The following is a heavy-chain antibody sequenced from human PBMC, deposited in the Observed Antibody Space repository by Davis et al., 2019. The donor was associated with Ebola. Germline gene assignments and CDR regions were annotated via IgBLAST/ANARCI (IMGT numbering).Heavy chain of an antibody. CDR1: GGSITNYY. V-gene: IGHV4-59*01. CDR2: VYHSGTT. Sequence: PSETLSLTCTVSGGSITNYYWSWLRQPPGRGLEWIGYVYHSGTTNYNPSLESRVSISVDTSRNQFSLNLTPVTAADTAIYYCTLGAGWLTDYWGQGALVTVSS. J-gene: IGHJ4*02. CDR3: TLGAGWLTDY. D-gene: IGHD6-19*01.